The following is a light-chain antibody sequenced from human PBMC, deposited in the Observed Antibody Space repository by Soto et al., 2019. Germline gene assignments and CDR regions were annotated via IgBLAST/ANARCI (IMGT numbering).Light chain of an antibody. CDR1: SGHSSYA. CDR2: VNSDGSH. J-gene: IGLJ1*01. V-gene: IGLV4-69*01. Sequence: QLVLTQSPCASASMGASVKLTCTLSSGHSSYAIAWHQQQPEKGPRFLMRVNSDGSHTKGDGIPDRFSGSSSGAERYLTMSSLQSEDEADYYCQTWGAVLPYVFGTGTKVTVL. CDR3: QTWGAVLPYV.